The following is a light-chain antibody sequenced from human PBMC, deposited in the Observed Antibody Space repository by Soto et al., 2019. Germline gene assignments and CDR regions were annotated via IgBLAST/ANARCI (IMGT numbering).Light chain of an antibody. CDR1: TSNVGRNT. CDR2: RNN. J-gene: IGLJ3*02. CDR3: AAWDDSLSGRV. V-gene: IGLV1-47*01. Sequence: QSVLTQPPSASGTPGQRVIISCSGSTSNVGRNTVNWYQQLPGTAPKLLIYRNNQRPSGVPDRFSGSKSGTSASLAISGLRSEDEADYYCAAWDDSLSGRVFGGGTKLTVL.